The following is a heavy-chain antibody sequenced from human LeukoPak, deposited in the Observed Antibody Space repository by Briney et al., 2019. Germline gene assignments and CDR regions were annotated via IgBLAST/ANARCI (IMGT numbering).Heavy chain of an antibody. J-gene: IGHJ4*02. CDR3: AKDMSGSSWYYFDT. Sequence: PGGSLRLSCTAFGFTFDAYAMHWVRQVPGKGLEGVSGISFNSGHIGYADSVKGRLTIFRDNAKTSVYLQMSSLTAEDTALYYCAKDMSGSSWYYFDTWGQGTLVTVSS. CDR1: GFTFDAYA. CDR2: ISFNSGHI. V-gene: IGHV3-9*01. D-gene: IGHD6-13*01.